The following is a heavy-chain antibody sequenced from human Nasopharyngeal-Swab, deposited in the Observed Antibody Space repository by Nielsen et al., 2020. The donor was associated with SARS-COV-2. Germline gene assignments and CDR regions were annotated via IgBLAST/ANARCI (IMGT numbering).Heavy chain of an antibody. V-gene: IGHV3-33*01. CDR2: IWYDGSNK. J-gene: IGHJ6*02. CDR1: GVAFSSYG. Sequence: LTSAASGVAFSSYGMHWVRQAPGKGREWVAVIWYDGSNKYYADSVKGRFTISRDNSKKTLYLQMNSLRAEDTAVYYCASAPSIAVAAGYGMDVWGQGTTVTVSS. CDR3: ASAPSIAVAAGYGMDV. D-gene: IGHD6-19*01.